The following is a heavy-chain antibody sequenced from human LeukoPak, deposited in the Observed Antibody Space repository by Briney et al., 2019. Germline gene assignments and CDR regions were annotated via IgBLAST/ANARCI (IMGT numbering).Heavy chain of an antibody. CDR1: GYTFTGYY. J-gene: IGHJ4*02. D-gene: IGHD3-22*01. CDR3: ATPGRAYYYDSSGYEFDY. V-gene: IGHV1-2*02. Sequence: ASVKVSCKASGYTFTGYYMHWVRQAPGQGLEWMGWINPNSGGTNYAQKFQGRVTMTRDTSISTAYMELSRLRSDDTAVYYCATPGRAYYYDSSGYEFDYWGRGTLVTVSS. CDR2: INPNSGGT.